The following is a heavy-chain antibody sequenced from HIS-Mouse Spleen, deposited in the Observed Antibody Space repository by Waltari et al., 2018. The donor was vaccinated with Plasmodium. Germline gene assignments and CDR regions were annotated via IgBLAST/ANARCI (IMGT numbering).Heavy chain of an antibody. J-gene: IGHJ4*02. CDR2: SYYSGST. CDR1: GGSIRSSSYY. V-gene: IGHV4-39*07. CDR3: ARDRITGTSYFDY. D-gene: IGHD1-7*01. Sequence: QLQLQESGPGLVKPSETLSLTCTVSGGSIRSSSYYWGGSRQPPGKGLEWIGSSYYSGSTYHNPSLKIRVTIPVDTPKNHFSLKLSSVTAADTAVYYCARDRITGTSYFDYWGQGTLVTVSS.